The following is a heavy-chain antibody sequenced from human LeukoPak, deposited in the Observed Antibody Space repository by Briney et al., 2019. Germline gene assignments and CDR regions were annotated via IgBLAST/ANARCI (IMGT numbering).Heavy chain of an antibody. J-gene: IGHJ4*02. CDR1: GFTFSSYW. CDR2: IKSDGST. D-gene: IGHD3-22*01. Sequence: GGSLRLSCAASGFTFSSYWMHWVRQTPGKGLMWVARIKSDGSTIYADSVQGRFTISRDNSKNTLYLQMNSLRPEDSAVHYCAKDGRGSGYFPDYWGQGTLVTVSS. V-gene: IGHV3-74*01. CDR3: AKDGRGSGYFPDY.